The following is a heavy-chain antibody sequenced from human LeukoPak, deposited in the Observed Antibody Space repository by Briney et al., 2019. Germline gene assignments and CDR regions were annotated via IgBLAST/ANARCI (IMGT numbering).Heavy chain of an antibody. D-gene: IGHD3-10*01. J-gene: IGHJ6*02. CDR1: GFTFSSYW. CDR2: IKQDGSEK. CDR3: ARVPLLWFGGSYYYGMDV. Sequence: GGSLRLSCAASGFTFSSYWMSWVRQAPGKGLEWVANIKQDGSEKYYVDSVKGRFTISRDNAKNSLYLQMNSLRAEDTAVYYCARVPLLWFGGSYYYGMDVWGQGTTVTVSS. V-gene: IGHV3-7*01.